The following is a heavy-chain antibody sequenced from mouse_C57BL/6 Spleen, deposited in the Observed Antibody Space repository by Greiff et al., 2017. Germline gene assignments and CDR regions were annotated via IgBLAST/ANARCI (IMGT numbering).Heavy chain of an antibody. CDR1: GFTFTDYY. CDR2: IRNKANGYTT. Sequence: EVKVVESGGGLVQPGGSLSLSCAASGFTFTDYYMSWVRQPPGKALEWLGFIRNKANGYTTENSASVKGRFTISRDNSQSILYLQMNALRAEDSATYYCARYTGGYWYFDVWGTGTTVTVSS. V-gene: IGHV7-3*01. CDR3: ARYTGGYWYFDV. D-gene: IGHD4-1*01. J-gene: IGHJ1*03.